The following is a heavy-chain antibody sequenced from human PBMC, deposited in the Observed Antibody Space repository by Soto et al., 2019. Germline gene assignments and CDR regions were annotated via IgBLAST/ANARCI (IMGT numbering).Heavy chain of an antibody. CDR1: GFTFSSYA. CDR2: ISGSGDST. D-gene: IGHD1-26*01. J-gene: IGHJ4*02. V-gene: IGHV3-23*01. CDR3: ASRGSGSYYDY. Sequence: EVQLLESGGGLEQPGGSLRLSCAASGFTFSSYAMNWVRQAPGKGLEWVSVISGSGDSTYYADSVKGRFTISRDNPKNPLYLQMNSLRAEDTAVYYCASRGSGSYYDYWGQGTLVTVSS.